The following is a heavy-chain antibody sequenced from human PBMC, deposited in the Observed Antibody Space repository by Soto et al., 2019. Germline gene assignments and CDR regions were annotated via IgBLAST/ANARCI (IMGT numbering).Heavy chain of an antibody. CDR3: AKARHSTSWYGLEADF. V-gene: IGHV3-30*09. CDR2: ISYGGDNN. Sequence: QVQLVESGGGVVQPGRSLRLSCAASGFIFSDYAMHWVRQAPGKGLEWVAVISYGGDNNYYADSVRGRFAISRDNLKNTLDLQMNSLNPEDTAVYHCAKARHSTSWYGLEADFWGQGTLVTVSS. D-gene: IGHD6-13*01. CDR1: GFIFSDYA. J-gene: IGHJ4*02.